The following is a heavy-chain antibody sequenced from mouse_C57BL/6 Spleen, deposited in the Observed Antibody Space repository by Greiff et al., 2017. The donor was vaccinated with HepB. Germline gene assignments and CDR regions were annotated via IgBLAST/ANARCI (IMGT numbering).Heavy chain of an antibody. CDR3: ARFITTVVESYFDV. CDR2: INPYNGGT. V-gene: IGHV1-19*01. J-gene: IGHJ1*03. CDR1: GYTFTDYY. Sequence: VQLKQSGPVLVKPGASVKMSCKASGYTFTDYYMNWVKQSHGKSLEWIGVINPYNGGTSYNQKFKGKATLTVDKSSSTAYMELNSLTSEDSAVYYCARFITTVVESYFDVWGTGTTVTVSS. D-gene: IGHD1-1*01.